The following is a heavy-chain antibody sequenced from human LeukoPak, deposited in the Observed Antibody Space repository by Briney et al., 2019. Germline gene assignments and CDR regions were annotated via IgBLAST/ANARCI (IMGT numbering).Heavy chain of an antibody. CDR1: GFTFSSYG. V-gene: IGHV3-30*02. J-gene: IGHJ4*02. D-gene: IGHD3-22*01. CDR2: IWYDGSNK. CDR3: AKTPQDYYDSSGYYAPDY. Sequence: PGGSLRLSCAASGFTFSSYGMHWVRQAPGKGLEWVAVIWYDGSNKYYADSVKGRFTISRDNSKNTLYLQMNSLRAEDTAVYYCAKTPQDYYDSSGYYAPDYWGQGTLVTVSS.